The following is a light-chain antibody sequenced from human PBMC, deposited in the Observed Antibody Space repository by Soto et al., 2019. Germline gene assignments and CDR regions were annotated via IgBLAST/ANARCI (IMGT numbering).Light chain of an antibody. Sequence: EIVLTQSPATLSLSPGERATLSCRASQSVRSYLAWYQQKPGQAPRLLLYDASNRATGIPARFSGSGSGTDFTLTIASLEPEDFAVYYCQQHINWPLTFGPGTKVDIK. J-gene: IGKJ3*01. CDR1: QSVRSY. V-gene: IGKV3-11*01. CDR3: QQHINWPLT. CDR2: DAS.